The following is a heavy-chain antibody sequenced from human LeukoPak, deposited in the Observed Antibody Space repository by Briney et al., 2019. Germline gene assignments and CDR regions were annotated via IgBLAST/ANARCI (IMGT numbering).Heavy chain of an antibody. J-gene: IGHJ4*02. CDR1: GGSSSGYY. Sequence: SETLSLTCAVYGGSSSGYYWSWIRQPPGKGLEWIGEINHSGSTNYNPSLKSRVTISVDTSKNQFSLKLSSVTAADTAVYYCARVLYMEPSPTAQYFDYWGQGTLVTVSS. CDR3: ARVLYMEPSPTAQYFDY. D-gene: IGHD1-1*01. CDR2: INHSGST. V-gene: IGHV4-34*01.